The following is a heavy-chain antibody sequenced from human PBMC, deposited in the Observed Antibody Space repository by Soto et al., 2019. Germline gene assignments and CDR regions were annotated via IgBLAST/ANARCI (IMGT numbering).Heavy chain of an antibody. J-gene: IGHJ4*02. V-gene: IGHV4-59*01. CDR2: ISYTGTT. Sequence: SETLSLTCSVSGGSISRYYWSWLRQPPGKGLEWIGYISYTGTTKYSPSLKSRVIISLDTSKNQFSLSLSSVTAADTAVYYCGSLWVDTKGYTNPFDYWGKGTRVTVSS. CDR3: GSLWVDTKGYTNPFDY. D-gene: IGHD3-16*01. CDR1: GGSISRYY.